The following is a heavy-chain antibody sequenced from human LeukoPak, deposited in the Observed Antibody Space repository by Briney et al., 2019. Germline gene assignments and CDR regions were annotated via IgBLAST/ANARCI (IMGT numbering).Heavy chain of an antibody. CDR2: MNPNGGNT. CDR1: GYTFTSYD. J-gene: IGHJ1*01. Sequence: ASVKVSCKASGYTFTSYDINWVRQATGQGLEWMGWMNPNGGNTGYAQKFQGRVTMTRNTSISTAYMELSSLRSEDTAVYYCARGRRPYDILTGYYTEAECFQHWGQGTLVTVSS. CDR3: ARGRRPYDILTGYYTEAECFQH. V-gene: IGHV1-8*01. D-gene: IGHD3-9*01.